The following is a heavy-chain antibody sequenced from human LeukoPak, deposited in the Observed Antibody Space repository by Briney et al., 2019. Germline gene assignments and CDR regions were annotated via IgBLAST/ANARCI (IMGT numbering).Heavy chain of an antibody. CDR3: AKGTVAGDYPDY. CDR2: ISGSGGST. D-gene: IGHD4-17*01. CDR1: GFTYSSYA. Sequence: GGSLRLSCAASGFTYSSYAMSWVRQAPGKGLEWVSAISGSGGSTYYADSVKGRFTISRDNSKNTLYLQMNSLRAEDTAVYYCAKGTVAGDYPDYWGQGTLVTVSS. J-gene: IGHJ4*02. V-gene: IGHV3-23*01.